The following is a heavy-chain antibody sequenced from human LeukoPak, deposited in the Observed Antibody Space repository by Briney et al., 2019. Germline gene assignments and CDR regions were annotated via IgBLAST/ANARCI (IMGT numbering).Heavy chain of an antibody. Sequence: GGSLRLSCAASGFTFDDYAMHWVRRAPGKGLEWVSVISWNSGSIGYADSVKGRFTISRDNAKHSLYLQMNTLGAEDTALYYCARDYYGSGKFPYYFDYWGQGTLVTVSS. J-gene: IGHJ4*02. D-gene: IGHD3-10*01. CDR1: GFTFDDYA. CDR2: ISWNSGSI. V-gene: IGHV3-9*01. CDR3: ARDYYGSGKFPYYFDY.